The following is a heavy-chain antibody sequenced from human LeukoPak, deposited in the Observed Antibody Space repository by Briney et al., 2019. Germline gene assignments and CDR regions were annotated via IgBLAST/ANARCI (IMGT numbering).Heavy chain of an antibody. CDR1: GFTFSDYY. Sequence: GGSLRLSCAASGFTFSDYYMTWMRQAPGKGLEWISYISSSGSAMYYADSVKGRFTISRDNAKNLLYLQMNSLRDEDTAVNYCARGSYRGPFDYWAQGTLVTVSS. CDR3: ARGSYRGPFDY. D-gene: IGHD1-14*01. CDR2: ISSSGSAM. V-gene: IGHV3-11*04. J-gene: IGHJ4*02.